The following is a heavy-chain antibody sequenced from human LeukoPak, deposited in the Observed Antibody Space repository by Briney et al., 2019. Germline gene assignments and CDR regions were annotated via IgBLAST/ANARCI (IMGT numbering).Heavy chain of an antibody. J-gene: IGHJ3*02. Sequence: GGSLRLSCAASGFTFSSYDMHWVRQATGKGLEWVSAIGTAGDTYYPGSVKGRFTISRENAKNSLYLQMNSLRAGDTAAYYCARVASYYDSSGYFSLGAFDIWGQGTMVTVSS. D-gene: IGHD3-22*01. CDR3: ARVASYYDSSGYFSLGAFDI. CDR2: IGTAGDT. V-gene: IGHV3-13*01. CDR1: GFTFSSYD.